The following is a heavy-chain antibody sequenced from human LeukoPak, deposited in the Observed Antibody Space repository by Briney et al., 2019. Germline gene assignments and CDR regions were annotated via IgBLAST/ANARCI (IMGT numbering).Heavy chain of an antibody. J-gene: IGHJ3*02. CDR3: ARGRSGYYAFDI. CDR2: IYYSGST. V-gene: IGHV4-59*01. Sequence: PETLSLTCTVSGGSISSYYWSWIRQPPGKGLEWIGYIYYSGSTNYNPSLKSRVTISVDTSKNQFSLKLSSVTAADTAVYYCARGRSGYYAFDIWGQGTMVTVSS. CDR1: GGSISSYY. D-gene: IGHD3-22*01.